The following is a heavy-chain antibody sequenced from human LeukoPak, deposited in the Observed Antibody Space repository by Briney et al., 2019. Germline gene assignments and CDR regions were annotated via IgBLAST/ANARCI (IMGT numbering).Heavy chain of an antibody. Sequence: GGSLRLSCAASGFTFSNYWMHWVRQAPGKGLVWVSRINSDGSRTTYADSVKGRFTISRDNSRNTLYLQMNSLRAEDTAVYYCSTPNGDFWSGSYEYYFDYWGQGTRVTVSS. D-gene: IGHD3-3*01. CDR3: STPNGDFWSGSYEYYFDY. V-gene: IGHV3-74*01. CDR2: INSDGSRT. CDR1: GFTFSNYW. J-gene: IGHJ4*02.